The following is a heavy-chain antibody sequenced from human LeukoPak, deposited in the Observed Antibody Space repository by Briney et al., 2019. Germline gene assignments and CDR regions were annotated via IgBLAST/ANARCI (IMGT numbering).Heavy chain of an antibody. CDR3: VRGTGY. CDR1: GFTFSTYV. V-gene: IGHV3-64D*06. J-gene: IGHJ4*02. Sequence: GGSLSLSCSVSGFTFSTYVMHWVRQPPGKELEYVSAISSNGDNSYYADSVKGRFTITRDNSKNTLYLQMSSLRADDTAVYYCVRGTGYWGQGTLVTVSS. CDR2: ISSNGDNS.